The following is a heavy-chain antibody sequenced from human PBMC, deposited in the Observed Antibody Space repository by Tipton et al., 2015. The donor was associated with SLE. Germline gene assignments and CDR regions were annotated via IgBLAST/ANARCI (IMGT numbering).Heavy chain of an antibody. CDR2: INHSGST. V-gene: IGHV4-34*01. CDR3: ASEAYDFWSGPSAYFQH. Sequence: TLSLTCAVYGGSFSGYYWSWIRQPPGKGLEWIGEINHSGSTNYNPSLKSRVTISVDTSKNQFSLKLSSVTAADPAVYYCASEAYDFWSGPSAYFQHWGQGTLVTVSS. D-gene: IGHD3-3*01. CDR1: GGSFSGYY. J-gene: IGHJ1*01.